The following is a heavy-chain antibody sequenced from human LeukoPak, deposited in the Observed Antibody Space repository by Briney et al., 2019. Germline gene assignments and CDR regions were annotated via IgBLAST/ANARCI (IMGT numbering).Heavy chain of an antibody. Sequence: SGGSLRLSCAASGFTFRRYWMSWVRQAPGKGLEWVGNINEDESKEYYMDSAKGRFTISRDNAKNSLYLQMNSLRAEDTAVYYCTRDSPGYGAYDFDWGQGTLVTVSS. D-gene: IGHD5-12*01. CDR1: GFTFRRYW. V-gene: IGHV3-7*04. CDR3: TRDSPGYGAYDFD. CDR2: INEDESKE. J-gene: IGHJ4*02.